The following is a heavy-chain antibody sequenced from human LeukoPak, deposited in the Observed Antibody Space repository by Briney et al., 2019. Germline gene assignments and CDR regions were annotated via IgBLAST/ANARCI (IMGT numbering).Heavy chain of an antibody. J-gene: IGHJ3*02. Sequence: PSQTLSLTCTVSGGSISSGVYYWSWIRQPAGKGLEWIGRIYTSGSTNYNPSLKSRVTISVDTSKNQFSLKLSSVTAADTAVYYCARESGTIFGVVFDAFDIWGQGTMVTVSS. D-gene: IGHD3-3*01. V-gene: IGHV4-61*02. CDR2: IYTSGST. CDR3: ARESGTIFGVVFDAFDI. CDR1: GGSISSGVYY.